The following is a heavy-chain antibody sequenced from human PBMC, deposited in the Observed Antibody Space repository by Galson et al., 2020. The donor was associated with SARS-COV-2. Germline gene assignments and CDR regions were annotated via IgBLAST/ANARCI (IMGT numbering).Heavy chain of an antibody. CDR1: GFTFSSYA. Sequence: GGSLRLSCAASGFTFSSYAMHWVRQAPGKGLEWVAVISYDGRNKYYADSVKGRFTISRDNSKNTLSLQMNSLRPEDTAVYYCARGPRQGYRLAYYFDYWGQGTLVTVSS. V-gene: IGHV3-30*01. D-gene: IGHD5-18*01. CDR2: ISYDGRNK. CDR3: ARGPRQGYRLAYYFDY. J-gene: IGHJ4*02.